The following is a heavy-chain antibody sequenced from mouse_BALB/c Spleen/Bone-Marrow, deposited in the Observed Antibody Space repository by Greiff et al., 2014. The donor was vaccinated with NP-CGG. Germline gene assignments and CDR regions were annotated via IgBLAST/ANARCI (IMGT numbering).Heavy chain of an antibody. CDR1: GFNIKDTY. D-gene: IGHD2-2*01. CDR3: ASYVYGYYFDY. CDR2: IDPANGNT. Sequence: KPGASVKLSCIASGFNIKDTYMHWVKQRPEQGLEWIGRIDPANGNTKYDPKFQGKASITADTSSNTAYLQLSSLTSEDTAVYYCASYVYGYYFDYWGQGTTLTVSS. J-gene: IGHJ2*01. V-gene: IGHV14-3*02.